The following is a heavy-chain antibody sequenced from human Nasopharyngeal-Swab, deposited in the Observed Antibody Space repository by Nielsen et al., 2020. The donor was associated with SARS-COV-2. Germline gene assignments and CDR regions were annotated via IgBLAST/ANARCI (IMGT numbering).Heavy chain of an antibody. CDR3: ARDRAVDTHAFDI. D-gene: IGHD5-18*01. Sequence: WVRQAPGQGLEWMGWISAYNGNTNYAQKFQGRVTITADKSTSTAYMELSSLRSEDTAVYYCARDRAVDTHAFDIWGQGTMVTVSS. V-gene: IGHV1-18*01. J-gene: IGHJ3*02. CDR2: ISAYNGNT.